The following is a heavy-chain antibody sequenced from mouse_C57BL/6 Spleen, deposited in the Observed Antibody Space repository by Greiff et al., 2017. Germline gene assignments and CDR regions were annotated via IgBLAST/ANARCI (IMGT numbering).Heavy chain of an antibody. D-gene: IGHD1-1*01. CDR2: IRLKSDNYAT. CDR1: GFTFSNYW. J-gene: IGHJ3*01. V-gene: IGHV6-3*01. CDR3: TPWGYGSSYAWFAY. Sequence: EVQLVESGGGLVQPGGSMKLSCVASGFTFSNYWMNWVRQSPEKGLEWVAQIRLKSDNYATHYAESVKGRFTISRDDSKSSVYLQMNNLRAEDTGIYYCTPWGYGSSYAWFAYWGQGTLVTVSA.